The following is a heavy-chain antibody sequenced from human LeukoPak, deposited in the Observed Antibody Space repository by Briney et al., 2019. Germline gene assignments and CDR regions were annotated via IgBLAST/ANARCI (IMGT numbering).Heavy chain of an antibody. D-gene: IGHD1-1*01. Sequence: GGSLRLSCAASGFTFSSYGMHWVRQAPGKGLEWVAVISYDGSNKYYADSVKGRFTISRDNSKNTLYLQMNSLRAEDTAVYYCAKAWRAFDYWGQGTLVTVSS. CDR3: AKAWRAFDY. CDR1: GFTFSSYG. V-gene: IGHV3-30*18. CDR2: ISYDGSNK. J-gene: IGHJ4*02.